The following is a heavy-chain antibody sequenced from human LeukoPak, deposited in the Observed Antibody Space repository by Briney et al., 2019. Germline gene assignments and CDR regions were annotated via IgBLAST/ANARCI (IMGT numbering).Heavy chain of an antibody. V-gene: IGHV4-34*01. Sequence: PSETLSLTCAVYGGSFSGYYWSWIRQPPGKGLEWIGEINHSGSTNYNPSLKSRVTISVDTSKNQFSLKLSSVTAADTAVYYCARGGITIFGVVMEDYWGQGTLVTVSS. CDR2: INHSGST. J-gene: IGHJ4*02. CDR3: ARGGITIFGVVMEDY. D-gene: IGHD3-3*01. CDR1: GGSFSGYY.